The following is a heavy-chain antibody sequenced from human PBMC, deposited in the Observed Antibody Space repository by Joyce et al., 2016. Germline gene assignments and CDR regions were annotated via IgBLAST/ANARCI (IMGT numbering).Heavy chain of an antibody. CDR2: GYYSGST. D-gene: IGHD2-15*01. CDR3: ARSFFYCSGGSCFSGEWFDP. CDR1: GGSISSSTYY. J-gene: IGHJ5*02. V-gene: IGHV4-39*07. Sequence: QLQLQESGPGLVKPSETLSLSCPVSGGSISSSTYYWGWIRQPPRKGLEWIGSGYYSGSTYYNPSLRSRVTISVDTSKNQFSLKLTSVTAADTAVYYCARSFFYCSGGSCFSGEWFDPWGQGTLVTVSS.